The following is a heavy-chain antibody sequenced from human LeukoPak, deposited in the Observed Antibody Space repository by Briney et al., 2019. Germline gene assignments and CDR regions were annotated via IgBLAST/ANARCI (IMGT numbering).Heavy chain of an antibody. D-gene: IGHD4-17*01. Sequence: GESLKISCKGSGYSFANYWIGWVRQMPGQGLEWMGFIYPGDSDARYSPSFQGQVTLSADKSINTAYLQWSSLRASDTAMYYCATKLHGDYFDYWGQGSLVTVSS. CDR1: GYSFANYW. V-gene: IGHV5-51*01. CDR2: IYPGDSDA. CDR3: ATKLHGDYFDY. J-gene: IGHJ4*02.